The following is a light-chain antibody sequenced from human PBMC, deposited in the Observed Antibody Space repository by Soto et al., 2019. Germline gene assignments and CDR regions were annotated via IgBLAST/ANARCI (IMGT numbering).Light chain of an antibody. CDR2: DVS. Sequence: EKVMTQSPATLSVSPGETATLSCRGSQSVTNNYLAWYQQKPGLAPRLLIHDVSTRATGIPARFSGSGSGTAFTLTISSLQSEDFAVYYCQQYDDWPLTFGGGTKVEIK. CDR1: QSVTNN. J-gene: IGKJ4*01. CDR3: QQYDDWPLT. V-gene: IGKV3D-15*01.